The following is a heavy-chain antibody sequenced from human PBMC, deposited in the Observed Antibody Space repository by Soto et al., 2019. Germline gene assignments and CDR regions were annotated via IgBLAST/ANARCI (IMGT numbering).Heavy chain of an antibody. Sequence: GASVKVSCKASGYTFTNYGISWVRQTPGQGLEWMGWSSGYNGKTNYAQKLQGRVTMTTDTSTSTAFMELRSLRSDDTAVYYCARTKGSGSYYNHGYYYYGMDVWGQGTTVTVSS. CDR2: SSGYNGKT. CDR3: ARTKGSGSYYNHGYYYYGMDV. J-gene: IGHJ6*02. D-gene: IGHD3-10*01. V-gene: IGHV1-18*04. CDR1: GYTFTNYG.